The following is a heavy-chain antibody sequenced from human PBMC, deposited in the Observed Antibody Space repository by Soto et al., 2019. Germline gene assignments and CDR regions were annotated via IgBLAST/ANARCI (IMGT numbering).Heavy chain of an antibody. J-gene: IGHJ4*02. CDR1: GYSFTSYG. Sequence: QVQLVQSGAEVKKPGASVKVSCKASGYSFTSYGVSWVRQAPGQGLEWMGWISGFNGKTNYAQKVQGRVIMTTDTSTSKAYMELRSLRSDDTAVYYCARSPQHYYDSSGTTDYWGQGTLVTVSS. D-gene: IGHD3-22*01. CDR3: ARSPQHYYDSSGTTDY. CDR2: ISGFNGKT. V-gene: IGHV1-18*01.